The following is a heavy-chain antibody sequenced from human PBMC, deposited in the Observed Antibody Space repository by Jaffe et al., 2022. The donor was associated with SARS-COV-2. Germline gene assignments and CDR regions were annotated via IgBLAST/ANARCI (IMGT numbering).Heavy chain of an antibody. CDR3: ARDQAGVYDYVWGSYRPLDV. CDR1: GGSISSGSYY. J-gene: IGHJ6*02. V-gene: IGHV4-61*02. CDR2: IYTSGST. Sequence: QVQLQESGPGLVKPSQTLSLTCTVSGGSISSGSYYWSWIRQPAGKGLEWIGRIYTSGSTNYNPSLKSRVTISVDTSKNQFSLKLSSVTAADTAVYYCARDQAGVYDYVWGSYRPLDVWGQGTTVTVSS. D-gene: IGHD3-16*02.